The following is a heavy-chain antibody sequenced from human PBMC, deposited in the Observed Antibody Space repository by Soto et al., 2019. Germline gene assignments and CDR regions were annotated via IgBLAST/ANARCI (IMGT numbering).Heavy chain of an antibody. Sequence: GGSLRLSCTASGFTFGDYAMSWFRQAPGKGLEGVGFNRSKAYGGTTEYAASVKGRFTISRDDSKSIAYLQMNSLKTEDTAVYYCSRVRKTGYCSSTSCYYYYYYYMDVWGKGTTVTGSS. CDR1: GFTFGDYA. V-gene: IGHV3-49*03. CDR3: SRVRKTGYCSSTSCYYYYYYYMDV. D-gene: IGHD2-2*01. CDR2: NRSKAYGGTT. J-gene: IGHJ6*03.